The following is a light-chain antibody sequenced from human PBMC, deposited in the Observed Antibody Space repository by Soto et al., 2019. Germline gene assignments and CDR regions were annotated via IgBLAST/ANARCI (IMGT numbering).Light chain of an antibody. CDR2: GAS. Sequence: DIQMTQSPSSVSASVGDRVTITCRASQDIGSWLAWYQQKPGKAPDLLIYGASSLQSGVPSRFYGSGSRSDLTLNISSVQPEDFATYSCQPGGSSPISFGRGTGLVTK. CDR3: QPGGSSPIS. V-gene: IGKV1-12*01. CDR1: QDIGSW. J-gene: IGKJ5*01.